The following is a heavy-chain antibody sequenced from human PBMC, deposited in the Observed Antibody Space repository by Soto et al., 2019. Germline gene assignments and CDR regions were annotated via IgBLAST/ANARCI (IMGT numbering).Heavy chain of an antibody. CDR1: GYRFAGYR. V-gene: IGHV5-51*01. CDR2: IDPSDSDI. D-gene: IGHD3-3*01. Sequence: GESLRISCKGAGYRFAGYRIAWVRQMPGKGLEWMGIIDPSDSDIRYSPSFQGQVTISADKSISTAYLQWSSLKASDTAIYYCARSFFDNFDPWGQGTLVTVSS. CDR3: ARSFFDNFDP. J-gene: IGHJ5*02.